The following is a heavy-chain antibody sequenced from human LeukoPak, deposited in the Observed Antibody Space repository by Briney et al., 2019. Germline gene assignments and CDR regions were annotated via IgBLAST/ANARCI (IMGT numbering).Heavy chain of an antibody. CDR3: ARASSGAALDY. CDR1: GYSFSGYW. J-gene: IGHJ4*02. D-gene: IGHD6-19*01. CDR2: IYPGDSDT. V-gene: IGHV5-51*01. Sequence: GESQQISCKGSGYSFSGYWIAWVRQMPGKGLEWMGSIYPGDSDTRYSPSFQGQVTISADKSISTAYLQWSSLRASDTAMYYCARASSGAALDYWGQGTLVTVSS.